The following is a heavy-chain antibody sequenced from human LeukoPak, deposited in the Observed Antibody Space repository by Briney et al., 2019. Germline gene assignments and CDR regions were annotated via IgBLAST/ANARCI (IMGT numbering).Heavy chain of an antibody. D-gene: IGHD5-12*01. V-gene: IGHV4-4*07. J-gene: IGHJ4*02. CDR3: TTSGYDGIDY. Sequence: ETLSLTCTVSGGSISSYYWSWIRQPAGKGLEWIGRIYTSGSTNYNPSLKSRVTMSVDTSKNQFSLKLSSVTAADTAAYYCTTSGYDGIDYWGQGTLVTVSS. CDR1: GGSISSYY. CDR2: IYTSGST.